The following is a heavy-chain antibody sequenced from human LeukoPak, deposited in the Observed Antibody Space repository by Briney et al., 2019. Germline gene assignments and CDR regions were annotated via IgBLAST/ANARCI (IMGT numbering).Heavy chain of an antibody. CDR2: ISNDGSNK. CDR1: GFTFSSYG. V-gene: IGHV3-30*18. D-gene: IGHD6-19*01. J-gene: IGHJ4*02. CDR3: AKGGSSGWFDYFDY. Sequence: QPGRSLRLSCAASGFTFSSYGINWVRQAPGKGLEWVAVISNDGSNKYYGDSVKGRFTISRDNSKNTLYLQMNSLRAEDTAVYYCAKGGSSGWFDYFDYWAREPWSPSPQ.